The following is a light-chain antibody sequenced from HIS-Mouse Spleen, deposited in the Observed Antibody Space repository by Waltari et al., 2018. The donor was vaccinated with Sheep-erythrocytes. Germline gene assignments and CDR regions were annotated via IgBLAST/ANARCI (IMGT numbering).Light chain of an antibody. Sequence: DIQMTQSPSSLSASVGDRVTITCRASQGISNYLAWYQQKLGKVPNLLIYAASTLQSGVPSRFSGSGSRTDFTLTISSLQPEDVATYYCQKYNSAPPFTFGPGTKVDIK. J-gene: IGKJ3*01. CDR1: QGISNY. CDR2: AAS. V-gene: IGKV1-27*01. CDR3: QKYNSAPPFT.